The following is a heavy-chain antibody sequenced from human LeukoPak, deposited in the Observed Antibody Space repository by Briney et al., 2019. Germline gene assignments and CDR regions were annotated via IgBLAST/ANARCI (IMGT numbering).Heavy chain of an antibody. CDR2: MNPNSGNT. J-gene: IGHJ3*02. CDR1: GYTFTSYD. V-gene: IGHV1-8*01. D-gene: IGHD3-9*01. Sequence: VASVKVSCKASGYTFTSYDINWVRQAPGQGLEWMGWMNPNSGNTGYAQKFQGRVTMTRNTSISTAYTELSSLRSEDTAVYYCARGGYFDWLLPFDAFDIWGQGTMVTVSS. CDR3: ARGGYFDWLLPFDAFDI.